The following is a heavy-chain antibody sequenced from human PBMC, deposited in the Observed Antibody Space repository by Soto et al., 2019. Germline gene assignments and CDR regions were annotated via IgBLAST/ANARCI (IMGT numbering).Heavy chain of an antibody. V-gene: IGHV1-18*01. Sequence: QVQLVQSGAEVKKPGASVKVSCKASGYTFTDYGISWVRQAPGQVLEWMGWISPYTGDTKYPQRLQGRVTVTADTSTSTAYMELRSLKADDTGVYYCAKTGGWNWFDPWGQGTLVSVSS. CDR1: GYTFTDYG. CDR2: ISPYTGDT. CDR3: AKTGGWNWFDP. D-gene: IGHD6-19*01. J-gene: IGHJ5*02.